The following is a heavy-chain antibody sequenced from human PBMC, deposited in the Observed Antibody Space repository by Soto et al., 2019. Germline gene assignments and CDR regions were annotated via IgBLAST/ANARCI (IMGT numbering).Heavy chain of an antibody. D-gene: IGHD3-16*02. J-gene: IGHJ5*02. CDR3: ARGVGYDYVWGSYRPYNWFDP. CDR2: INHSGST. Sequence: PSETLSLTCAVYGGSFSGYYWSWIRQPPGKGLEWIGEINHSGSTNYNPSLKGRVTISVDTSKNQFSLKLSSVTAADTAVYYCARGVGYDYVWGSYRPYNWFDPWGQGTLVTVSS. V-gene: IGHV4-34*01. CDR1: GGSFSGYY.